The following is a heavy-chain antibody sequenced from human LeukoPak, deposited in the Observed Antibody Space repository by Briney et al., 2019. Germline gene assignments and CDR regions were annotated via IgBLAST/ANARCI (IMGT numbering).Heavy chain of an antibody. CDR2: ISSSSSYI. V-gene: IGHV3-21*01. CDR3: AKRAYTAMAEYYFDY. J-gene: IGHJ4*02. D-gene: IGHD5-18*01. CDR1: GFTFSSYS. Sequence: GSLRLSCAASGFTFSSYSMNWVRQAPGKGLEWVSSISSSSSYIYYADSVKGRFTISRDNAKNSLYLQMNSLRAEDTAVYYCAKRAYTAMAEYYFDYWGQGTLVTVSS.